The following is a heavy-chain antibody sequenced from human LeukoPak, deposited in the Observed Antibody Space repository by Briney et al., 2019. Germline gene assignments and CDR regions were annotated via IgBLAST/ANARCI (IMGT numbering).Heavy chain of an antibody. J-gene: IGHJ4*02. CDR1: GGTFSRYA. V-gene: IGHV1-69*13. CDR2: IIPIFGTA. D-gene: IGHD6-13*01. Sequence: GASVKVSCKASGGTFSRYAISWVRQAPGQGLEWMGGIIPIFGTANYAQKFQGRVTITADESTSTAYMEVSSLRSEDTAVYYCARDLIAAAGIDYWGQGTLVTVSS. CDR3: ARDLIAAAGIDY.